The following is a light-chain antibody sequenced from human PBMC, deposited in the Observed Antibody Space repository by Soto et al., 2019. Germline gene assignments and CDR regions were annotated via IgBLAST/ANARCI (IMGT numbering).Light chain of an antibody. CDR1: SSNIGAGYD. Sequence: QSVLTQPPSVSGAPGQRVTISCTGSSSNIGAGYDVHWYQKLPGTAPKLLIYGNSNRLSGVPDRFSGSKSGTSASLAITGLQAEDEADYYCQSYDSSLSVVFGGGTTLTVL. CDR3: QSYDSSLSVV. V-gene: IGLV1-40*01. J-gene: IGLJ2*01. CDR2: GNS.